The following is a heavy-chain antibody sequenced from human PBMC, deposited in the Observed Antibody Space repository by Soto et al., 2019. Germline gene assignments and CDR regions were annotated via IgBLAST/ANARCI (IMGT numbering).Heavy chain of an antibody. D-gene: IGHD3-10*01. Sequence: AGTLSLTCAVSGGTISSTDWWRWVSQPPGEGLEWIGEIYHSGSTNDNPSLKRLVTISVDKSKNQFPLKLSSVTATDTALYYCARDSGFGNYGDYYGMDVWGQGTPVTVSS. CDR3: ARDSGFGNYGDYYGMDV. CDR1: GGTISSTDW. V-gene: IGHV4-4*02. J-gene: IGHJ6*02. CDR2: IYHSGST.